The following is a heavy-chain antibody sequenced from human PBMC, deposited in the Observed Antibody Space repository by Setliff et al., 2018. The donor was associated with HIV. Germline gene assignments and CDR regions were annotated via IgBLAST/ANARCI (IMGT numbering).Heavy chain of an antibody. CDR2: INPGNGNT. CDR3: ARDLSIDSSGYPRIGYSYMDV. V-gene: IGHV1-3*01. D-gene: IGHD3-22*01. Sequence: ASVKVSCKASGYGLIAYAMNWVRQAPGQRPEWMGWINPGNGNTKYSQKFQGRVTVTRVTSASTVYKELSGLRSEDTAVYYCARDLSIDSSGYPRIGYSYMDVWGKGTTVTVSS. J-gene: IGHJ6*03. CDR1: GYGLIAYA.